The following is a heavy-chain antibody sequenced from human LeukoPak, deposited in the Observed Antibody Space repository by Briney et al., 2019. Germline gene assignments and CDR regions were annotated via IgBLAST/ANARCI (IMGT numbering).Heavy chain of an antibody. CDR1: GYTFTSYG. CDR2: ISAYNGNT. V-gene: IGHV1-18*01. CDR3: ARGRDTYYDILTGYYFALDAFDI. Sequence: ASVTVSFMACGYTFTSYGIRWVRQAPGQGLEWMGWISAYNGNTNYAQKLQGRVTMTTDTSRSTAYMELRSLRSDDTAVYYGARGRDTYYDILTGYYFALDAFDIWGQGTMVTVSS. J-gene: IGHJ3*02. D-gene: IGHD3-9*01.